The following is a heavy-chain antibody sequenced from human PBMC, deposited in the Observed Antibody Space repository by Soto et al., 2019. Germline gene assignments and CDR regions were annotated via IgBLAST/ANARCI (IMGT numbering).Heavy chain of an antibody. CDR2: ISAYNGNT. Sequence: ASVKVSCKASGYTFTSYGISWVRQAPGQGLEWMGWISAYNGNTNYAQKLQGRVTMTTDTSTSTAYMELRSLSSDDTAVYYCATSRASIAVAGETEYYFDYWGQGTRVTVSS. D-gene: IGHD6-19*01. V-gene: IGHV1-18*04. J-gene: IGHJ4*02. CDR3: ATSRASIAVAGETEYYFDY. CDR1: GYTFTSYG.